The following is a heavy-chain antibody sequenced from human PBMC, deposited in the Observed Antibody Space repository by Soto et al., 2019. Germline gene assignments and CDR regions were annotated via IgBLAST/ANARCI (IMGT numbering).Heavy chain of an antibody. J-gene: IGHJ6*02. CDR3: ARDTGPNGYNYYYFGMDV. V-gene: IGHV3-30-3*01. D-gene: IGHD5-18*01. CDR1: GFTFKNYA. CDR2: ISYDGSIE. Sequence: WGSLRLSCAASGFTFKNYAMHWVRQAPGKGLEWVAVISYDGSIEFYADSVKGRFTISRDDFKNTMFLQMGSLRVEDTAVYYCARDTGPNGYNYYYFGMDVWGQGTTVTVSS.